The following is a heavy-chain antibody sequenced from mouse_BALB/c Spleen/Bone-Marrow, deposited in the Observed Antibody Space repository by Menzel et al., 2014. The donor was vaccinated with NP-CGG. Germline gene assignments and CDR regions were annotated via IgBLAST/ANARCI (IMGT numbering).Heavy chain of an antibody. CDR2: INSNGGTT. J-gene: IGHJ3*01. D-gene: IGHD2-13*01. Sequence: EVKVVESGGGLVQPGGSLKLSCAASGFTFSNYGMSWVRQTPDKRLDLVATINSNGGTTYYPDSVKGRFTISRDNAENTLYLQMSSLKSEDTAMYFCARGLYYVAYGPGFAYWGQGTLVTVSA. V-gene: IGHV5-6-3*01. CDR1: GFTFSNYG. CDR3: ARGLYYVAYGPGFAY.